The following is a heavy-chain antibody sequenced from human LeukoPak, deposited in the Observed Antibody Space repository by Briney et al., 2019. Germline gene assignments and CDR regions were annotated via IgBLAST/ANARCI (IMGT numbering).Heavy chain of an antibody. Sequence: SETLSLTCAVYGGSFSGYYWSWIRQPPGKGLEWSGEINHRGSTNYNPSLKSRVTISLDTSTNPFSLKLSSVTAADTAVYYCARGQSTYYYGSGSYYNVRFDPWGQGTLVTVSS. V-gene: IGHV4-34*01. J-gene: IGHJ5*02. CDR2: INHRGST. CDR3: ARGQSTYYYGSGSYYNVRFDP. CDR1: GGSFSGYY. D-gene: IGHD3-10*01.